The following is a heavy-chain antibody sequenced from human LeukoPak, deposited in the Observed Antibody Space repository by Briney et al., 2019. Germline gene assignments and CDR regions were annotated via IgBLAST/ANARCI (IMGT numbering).Heavy chain of an antibody. CDR1: GFTVSSNY. CDR3: ARDLWFGESSFK. Sequence: GGSLRLSCSASGFTVSSNYMSWVRQAPGKGLEWVSVIYSGGSTYYADSVKGRFTISRDNSKNTLYLQMNSLRAEDTAVYYRARDLWFGESSFKWGQGTLVTVSS. V-gene: IGHV3-66*01. D-gene: IGHD3-10*01. CDR2: IYSGGST. J-gene: IGHJ4*02.